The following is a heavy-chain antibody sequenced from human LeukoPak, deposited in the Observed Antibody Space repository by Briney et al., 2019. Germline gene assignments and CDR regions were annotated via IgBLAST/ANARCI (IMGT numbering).Heavy chain of an antibody. CDR3: AREDSSGWSFY. Sequence: ASVKVSCKASGYTFTGYNIHWVRQAPGQGLEWMGWINPNSGGTNYAQNFQGRVTMTRDTSISTAYMELSSLRSDDTAVYYCAREDSSGWSFYWGQGTLVTVSS. D-gene: IGHD6-19*01. V-gene: IGHV1-2*02. CDR2: INPNSGGT. CDR1: GYTFTGYN. J-gene: IGHJ4*02.